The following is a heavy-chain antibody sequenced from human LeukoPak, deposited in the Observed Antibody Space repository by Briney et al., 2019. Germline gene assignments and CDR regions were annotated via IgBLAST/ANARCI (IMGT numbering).Heavy chain of an antibody. J-gene: IGHJ4*02. CDR1: GFTFSSYW. CDR3: VRDSPGYGAYDFD. V-gene: IGHV3-7*01. CDR2: IKEDGSAK. Sequence: GGSLRLSCAAPGFTFSSYWMSWVRQASGKGLECVANIKEDGSAKYYVDSVKGRFTISRDNAKNSLYLQMNNLSAEDTAVYYCVRDSPGYGAYDFDWGQGTLVTVSS. D-gene: IGHD5-12*01.